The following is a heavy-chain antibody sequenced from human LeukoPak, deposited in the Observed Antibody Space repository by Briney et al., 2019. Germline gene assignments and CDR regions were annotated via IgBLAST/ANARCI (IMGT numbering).Heavy chain of an antibody. CDR3: ARVVGYSGYDLDY. V-gene: IGHV4-38-2*02. J-gene: IGHJ4*02. CDR1: GYSISSGYY. CDR2: IYHSGST. Sequence: SETLSLTCTVSGYSISSGYYWGWIRQPPGKGLEWIGSIYHSGSTYYNPSLKSRVTISVDTSKNQFSLKLSSVTAADTAVYYCARVVGYSGYDLDYWGQGTLVTVSS. D-gene: IGHD5-12*01.